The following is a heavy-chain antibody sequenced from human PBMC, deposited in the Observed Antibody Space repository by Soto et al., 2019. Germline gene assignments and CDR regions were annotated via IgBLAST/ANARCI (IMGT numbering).Heavy chain of an antibody. V-gene: IGHV3-53*01. CDR3: ARDLGSTGDY. Sequence: EVQLVESGGGLVQPGGSVRLSCAASGFTVSSTYMTCVRQSPGQRLEWVSLLYPGGSTYYAGSVKGRFTISRDDSKNTLYLQMNNLRAEDTAVYYCARDLGSTGDYWGQGTLVTVSS. CDR2: LYPGGST. CDR1: GFTVSSTY. J-gene: IGHJ4*02. D-gene: IGHD3-16*01.